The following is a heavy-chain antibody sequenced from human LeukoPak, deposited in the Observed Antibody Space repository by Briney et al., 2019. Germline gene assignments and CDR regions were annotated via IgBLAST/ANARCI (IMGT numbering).Heavy chain of an antibody. CDR3: ARDNVVRGVTQSNYYYYGMDV. V-gene: IGHV4-61*08. CDR2: IYYSGST. J-gene: IGHJ6*02. D-gene: IGHD3-10*01. CDR1: GGSISSGDYY. Sequence: SQTLSLTCTVSGGSISSGDYYWSWIRQPPGKGLEWIGYIYYSGSTNYNSSLKSRATISVDTSKNQFSLKLSSVTAADTAVYYCARDNVVRGVTQSNYYYYGMDVWGQGTTVTVSS.